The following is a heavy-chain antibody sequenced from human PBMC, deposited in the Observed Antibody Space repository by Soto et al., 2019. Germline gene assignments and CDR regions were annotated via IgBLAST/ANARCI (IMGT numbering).Heavy chain of an antibody. CDR2: ISSSSSTI. CDR1: GFTFSSYS. CDR3: AREDSSGYLLCDY. V-gene: IGHV3-48*02. D-gene: IGHD3-22*01. Sequence: EVQLVESGGGLVQPGGSLRLSCAASGFTFSSYSMNWVRQAPGKGLEWVSYISSSSSTIYYADSVKGRFTISRDNAKNSLYMQMNSLRDEDTAVYYCAREDSSGYLLCDYWGQGTLVTVSS. J-gene: IGHJ4*02.